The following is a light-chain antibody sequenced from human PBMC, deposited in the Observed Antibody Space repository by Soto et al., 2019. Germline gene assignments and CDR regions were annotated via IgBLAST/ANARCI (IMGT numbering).Light chain of an antibody. CDR1: SSNIGAGYD. J-gene: IGLJ1*01. CDR3: QSYDSSLSGRGYV. CDR2: GNS. V-gene: IGLV1-40*01. Sequence: QSVLTQPPSVSGAPGQRVTISCTGSSSNIGAGYDVHWYQQLPGTAPKLLIYGNSNRPSGVPDRFSGSKSGTSAYLAITGLQAEDEADYYCQSYDSSLSGRGYVFGTGTKLTVL.